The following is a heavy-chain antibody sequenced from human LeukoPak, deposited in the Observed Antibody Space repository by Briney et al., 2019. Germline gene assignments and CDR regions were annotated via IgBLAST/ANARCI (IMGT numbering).Heavy chain of an antibody. CDR2: IRYDGSKK. V-gene: IGHV3-30*02. CDR3: AKDRSGSYSFDY. D-gene: IGHD1-26*01. CDR1: GFTFSSYG. J-gene: IGHJ4*02. Sequence: GGSLRLSCAASGFTFSSYGMDWVRQAPGKGLEWVAFIRYDGSKKYYADSVKGRFTLSRDNLKNTLYLQMNNLRAEDTAEYYCAKDRSGSYSFDYWGQGTLVTVPS.